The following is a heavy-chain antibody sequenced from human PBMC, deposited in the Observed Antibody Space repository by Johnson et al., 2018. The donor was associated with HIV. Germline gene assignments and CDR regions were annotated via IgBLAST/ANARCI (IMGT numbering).Heavy chain of an antibody. Sequence: VQLVESGGGLVQPGGSLRLSCGASAFTFDDYAMHWVRQAPGKGLEWVSGISWNSGSIGYADSVKGRFTISRDNAKNSLYLQMDGLRPEDTAVYYCARGAGEAYGGNFRDAFDIWGQGTMVTVSS. D-gene: IGHD4-23*01. V-gene: IGHV3-9*01. CDR3: ARGAGEAYGGNFRDAFDI. CDR2: ISWNSGSI. CDR1: AFTFDDYA. J-gene: IGHJ3*02.